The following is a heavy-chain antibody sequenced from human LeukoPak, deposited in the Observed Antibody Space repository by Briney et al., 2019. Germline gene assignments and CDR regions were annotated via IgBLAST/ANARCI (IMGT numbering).Heavy chain of an antibody. Sequence: PSETLSLTCTVSGSSISSYYWSWIRQPPGKGLEWIGYIYYSGSTNYNPSLKSRVTISVDTSKNQFSLKLSSVTAADTAVYYCARGDCGGDCYLDYWGQGTLVTVSS. D-gene: IGHD2-21*01. CDR2: IYYSGST. J-gene: IGHJ4*02. CDR1: GSSISSYY. CDR3: ARGDCGGDCYLDY. V-gene: IGHV4-59*01.